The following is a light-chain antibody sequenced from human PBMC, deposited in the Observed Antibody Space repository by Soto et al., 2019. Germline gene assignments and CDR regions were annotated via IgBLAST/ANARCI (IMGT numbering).Light chain of an antibody. J-gene: IGKJ2*01. CDR2: SAS. V-gene: IGKV3-20*01. CDR3: QQYGSSPVT. Sequence: EIVLTQSPGTLSLSPGERVTLSCRASQSLYNSYLAWYQQKPGQAPRLLIYSASSRATGIPDRFSGSGSGTDFTLAISRLEPGDFAVYYCQQYGSSPVTFGQGTKLEIK. CDR1: QSLYNSY.